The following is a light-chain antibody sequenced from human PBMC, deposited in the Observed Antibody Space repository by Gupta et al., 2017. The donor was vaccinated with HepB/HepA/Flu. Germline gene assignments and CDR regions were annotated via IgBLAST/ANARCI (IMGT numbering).Light chain of an antibody. CDR3: QQYDNLPLT. J-gene: IGKJ4*01. V-gene: IGKV1-33*01. Sequence: DNQLTQSPSSLSASVGDRVTITCQASQDISNYLNWYQQKPGKAPKLLIYDASNLETGVPSRFSGSGSGTDLTFTISSLQPEDIATYYCQQYDNLPLTFGGGTKVEIK. CDR2: DAS. CDR1: QDISNY.